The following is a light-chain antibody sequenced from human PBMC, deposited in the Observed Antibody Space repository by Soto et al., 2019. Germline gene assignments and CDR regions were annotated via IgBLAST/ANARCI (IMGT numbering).Light chain of an antibody. J-gene: IGKJ5*01. CDR2: GVS. CDR1: QSLTSSY. V-gene: IGKV3-20*01. Sequence: EIVLTQSPGTLSLSPGETATLSCRASQSLTSSYLAWYQQRPGQAPSLLIYGVSSRATSIPDRFSGSGSGTDFTLTISRLEPEDFAVYYCQQYGSSPPITFGQGTRLEIK. CDR3: QQYGSSPPIT.